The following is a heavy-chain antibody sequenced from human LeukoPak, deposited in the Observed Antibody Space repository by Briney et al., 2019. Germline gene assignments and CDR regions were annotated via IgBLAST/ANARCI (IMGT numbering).Heavy chain of an antibody. CDR2: IRSKAYRGTI. CDR3: GRGPIQLWLHNGIDV. Sequence: TGGSLRLSCTAFGFTFGDQAMGWVRRAPGKGLEWVGFIRSKAYRGTIEYAASVKGRFTISRDDSESIAYLQMNSLKIEDTAVYYCGRGPIQLWLHNGIDVWGPGTTVIVSS. V-gene: IGHV3-49*04. CDR1: GFTFGDQA. D-gene: IGHD5-18*01. J-gene: IGHJ6*02.